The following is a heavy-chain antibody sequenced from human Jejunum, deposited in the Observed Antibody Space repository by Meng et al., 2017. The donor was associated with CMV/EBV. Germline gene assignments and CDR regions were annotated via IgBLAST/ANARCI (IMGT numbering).Heavy chain of an antibody. CDR3: ARDLRFLGRCYGMDV. CDR2: IKPDSGGT. J-gene: IGHJ6*02. D-gene: IGHD3-3*01. CDR1: YPFPGHS. Sequence: YPFPGHSIHWVRQAPGQALEWMGWIKPDSGGTNYAQKFPGRVTMTWDPSINTAYIELGRLTSDDTAVYYCARDLRFLGRCYGMDVWGQGTTVTVSS. V-gene: IGHV1-2*02.